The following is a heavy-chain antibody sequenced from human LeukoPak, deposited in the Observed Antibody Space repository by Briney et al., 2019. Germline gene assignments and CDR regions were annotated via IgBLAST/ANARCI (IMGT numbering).Heavy chain of an antibody. J-gene: IGHJ3*02. CDR1: GYTFTSYG. CDR3: ARGVMEYCSSTSCYPPHAFDI. D-gene: IGHD2-2*01. V-gene: IGHV1-18*01. CDR2: ISAYNGNT. Sequence: ASVKVSCKASGYTFTSYGISWVRQAPGRGLEWMGWISAYNGNTNYAQKLQGRVTMTTDTSTSTAYMELRSLRSDDTAVYYCARGVMEYCSSTSCYPPHAFDIWGQGTMVTVSS.